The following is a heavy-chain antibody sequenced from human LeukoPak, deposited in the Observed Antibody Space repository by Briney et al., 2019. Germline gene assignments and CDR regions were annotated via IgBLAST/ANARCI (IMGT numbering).Heavy chain of an antibody. CDR1: GGTFSSYA. J-gene: IGHJ3*02. CDR2: ISAYNGNT. V-gene: IGHV1-18*01. Sequence: EASVKVSCKASGGTFSSYAISWVRQAPGQGLEWMGWISAYNGNTNYAQKLQGRVTMTTGTSTSTAYMELRSLRSDDTAVYYCARVHGGYDSAFDIWGQGTMVTVSS. D-gene: IGHD5-12*01. CDR3: ARVHGGYDSAFDI.